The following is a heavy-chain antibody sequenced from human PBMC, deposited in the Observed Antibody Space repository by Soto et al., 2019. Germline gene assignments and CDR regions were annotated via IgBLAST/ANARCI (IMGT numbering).Heavy chain of an antibody. J-gene: IGHJ6*02. V-gene: IGHV4-30-4*01. CDR2: IYYSGST. Sequence: SETLSLTCTVSGGSISSGDYCWSWIRQPPGKGLEWIGYIYYSGSTYYNPSLKSRVTITVDTSKNQFSLKLSSVTAADTAVYYCARDNILGILYGGMDVWGQGTTVTVSS. D-gene: IGHD3-3*01. CDR1: GGSISSGDYC. CDR3: ARDNILGILYGGMDV.